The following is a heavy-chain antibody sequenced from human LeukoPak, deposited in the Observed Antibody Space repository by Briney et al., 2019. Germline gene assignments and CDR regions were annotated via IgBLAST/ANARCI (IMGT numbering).Heavy chain of an antibody. V-gene: IGHV4-59*08. J-gene: IGHJ4*02. CDR1: GGSISSYY. Sequence: RTSETLSLTCTVSGGSISSYYWSWIRQPPGKGLEWIGYIYYSGSTNYNPSLKSRVTISVDTSKNQFSLKLSSVTAADTAVYYCARHIAAVAPFDYWGQGTLVTVSS. CDR2: IYYSGST. CDR3: ARHIAAVAPFDY. D-gene: IGHD6-13*01.